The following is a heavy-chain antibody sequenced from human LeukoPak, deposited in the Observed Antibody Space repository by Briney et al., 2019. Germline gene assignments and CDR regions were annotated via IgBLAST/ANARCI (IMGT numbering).Heavy chain of an antibody. V-gene: IGHV3-33*01. CDR1: GFTFSTYG. D-gene: IGHD3-22*01. Sequence: GGSLRLSCAASGFTFSTYGMHWVRQAPGTGLEWVAVIWPDGSNKYYADSVKGRFTVSRDNSKNTLYLQMNNLRAGDTGVYWDSSTFDYWGQGSLVTVSS. CDR3: SSTFDY. CDR2: IWPDGSNK. J-gene: IGHJ4*02.